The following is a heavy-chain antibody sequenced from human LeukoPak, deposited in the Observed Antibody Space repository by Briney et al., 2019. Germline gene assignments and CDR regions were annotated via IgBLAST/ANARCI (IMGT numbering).Heavy chain of an antibody. J-gene: IGHJ5*02. D-gene: IGHD2-2*01. CDR3: ARADIVVVPAAIYPHNWFDP. Sequence: SVKVSCKASGGTFSSYAISWVRQAPGQGLEWMGGIISIFGTANYAQKFQGRVTITADESTSTAYMELSSLRSEDTAVYYCARADIVVVPAAIYPHNWFDPWGQGTLVTVSS. V-gene: IGHV1-69*01. CDR1: GGTFSSYA. CDR2: IISIFGTA.